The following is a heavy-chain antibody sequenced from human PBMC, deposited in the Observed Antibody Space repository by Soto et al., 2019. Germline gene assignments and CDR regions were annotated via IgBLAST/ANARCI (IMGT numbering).Heavy chain of an antibody. D-gene: IGHD4-17*01. V-gene: IGHV4-31*03. CDR2: IYHSGMT. CDR3: ATVRWELHDAFAI. CDR1: GGSISPGGYY. J-gene: IGHJ3*02. Sequence: QVQLQASGPGLVKPSQTLSLTCTVSGGSISPGGYYWSWIRQHPGRGLEWIGYIYHSGMTFSNPSLQSRVAISIDPSENQFALKLSSVTAADPAVYYCATVRWELHDAFAIWGHGTMVSVSS.